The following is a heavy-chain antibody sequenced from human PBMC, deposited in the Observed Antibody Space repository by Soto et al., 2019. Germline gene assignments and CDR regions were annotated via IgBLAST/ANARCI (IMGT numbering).Heavy chain of an antibody. D-gene: IGHD1-1*01. J-gene: IGHJ4*02. CDR1: GGTFSSYA. Sequence: QVQLVQSGAEVKKPGSSVKVSCKASGGTFSSYAISWVRQAPGQGLEWMGGIVPIFGTAKYAQKFQGRVTITADESTSTAHIELSSLKSEDTAVYYCARGVTWNYFDYWGQGPLVTVSS. CDR3: ARGVTWNYFDY. CDR2: IVPIFGTA. V-gene: IGHV1-69*01.